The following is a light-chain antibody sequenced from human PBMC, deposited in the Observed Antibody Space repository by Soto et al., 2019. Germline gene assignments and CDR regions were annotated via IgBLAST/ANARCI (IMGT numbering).Light chain of an antibody. CDR1: QSVGSSF. J-gene: IGKJ1*01. V-gene: IGKV3-20*01. CDR3: QQYGSSSGT. CDR2: GAS. Sequence: EIVLTQSPGTLSLSPGERATLSCRASQSVGSSFLAWYQQKPGQAPRLLIYGASTRATGIPDRFSGSGCGTDFTLTISSLEPEDFAVYYCQQYGSSSGTFGQGTKVEIK.